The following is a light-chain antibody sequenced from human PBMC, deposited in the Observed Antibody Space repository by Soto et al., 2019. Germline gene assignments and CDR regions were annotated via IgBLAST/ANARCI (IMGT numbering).Light chain of an antibody. CDR3: QQYASSPWT. CDR2: GAS. J-gene: IGKJ1*01. Sequence: ESVLTQSPYTLSLSPGERATLSCRASQSVSSSYLAWYQQKPGQAPRLLIYGASSRATGIPDRFSGSGSGTDFTLTISSLEPEDFALYYCQQYASSPWTFGQGTKVEI. V-gene: IGKV3-20*01. CDR1: QSVSSSY.